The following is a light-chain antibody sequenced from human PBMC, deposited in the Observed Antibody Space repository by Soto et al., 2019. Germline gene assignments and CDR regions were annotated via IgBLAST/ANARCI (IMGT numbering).Light chain of an antibody. Sequence: EIAMTQSPATLSVSPGERATLSCRASQSVSSNLAWYQQKPGQAPRLLVWRASNRATGLPARFSGSGSGTEFTLTISSLQSEDFAVYYCQQRSTWPPITFGQGTRLEIK. CDR1: QSVSSN. CDR2: RAS. V-gene: IGKV3-15*01. J-gene: IGKJ5*01. CDR3: QQRSTWPPIT.